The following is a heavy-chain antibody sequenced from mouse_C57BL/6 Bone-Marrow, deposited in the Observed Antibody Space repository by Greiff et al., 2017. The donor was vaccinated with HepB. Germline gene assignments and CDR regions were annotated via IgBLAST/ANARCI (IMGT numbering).Heavy chain of an antibody. Sequence: VQLKESGGGLVQPKGSLKLSCAASGFTFNTYAMHWVRQAPGRGLEWVARIRSKSSNYATYYADSVKDRFTISRDDSQSMLYLQMNNLKTEDTAMYYCVRGGGLGWYFDVWGTGTTVTVSS. V-gene: IGHV10-3*01. J-gene: IGHJ1*03. CDR3: VRGGGLGWYFDV. CDR1: GFTFNTYA. CDR2: IRSKSSNYAT. D-gene: IGHD2-4*01.